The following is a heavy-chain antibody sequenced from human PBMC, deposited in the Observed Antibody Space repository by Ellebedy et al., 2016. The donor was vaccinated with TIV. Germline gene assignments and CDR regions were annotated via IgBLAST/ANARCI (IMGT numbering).Heavy chain of an antibody. D-gene: IGHD4-17*01. CDR3: AREGSTTVTTQEN. J-gene: IGHJ4*02. CDR2: IWYDGSNK. Sequence: GGSLRLSCAASGFTFSSYGMHWVRQAPGKGLEWVAVIWYDGSNKYYADSVKGRFTISRDNSKNTLYLQMNSLRAEDTAVYYCAREGSTTVTTQENWGQGTLVTVSS. V-gene: IGHV3-33*01. CDR1: GFTFSSYG.